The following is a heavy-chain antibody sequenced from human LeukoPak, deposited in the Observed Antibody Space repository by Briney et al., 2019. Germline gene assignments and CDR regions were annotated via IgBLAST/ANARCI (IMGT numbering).Heavy chain of an antibody. J-gene: IGHJ6*03. CDR2: ISSSSYTI. CDR1: GFTCSDYS. Sequence: PGGSLRLSCAVSGFTCSDYSMNWVRQAPGKGLGWVSYISSSSYTINYADSVKGRFTISRDNGKNSLYLQMNSLRAEDTAVYYCARGVPKTSYYYYYMDVWGKGTTVTVSS. V-gene: IGHV3-48*01. CDR3: ARGVPKTSYYYYYMDV. D-gene: IGHD4-11*01.